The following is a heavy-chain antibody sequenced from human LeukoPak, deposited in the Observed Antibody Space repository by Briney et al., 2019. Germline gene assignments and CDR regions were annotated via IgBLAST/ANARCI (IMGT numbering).Heavy chain of an antibody. CDR1: GYTFTGYY. V-gene: IGHV1-2*02. Sequence: GASVKVSCKASGYTFTGYYMHWVRQAPGQGLEWMGWINPNSGGTNYAQKFQGRVTMTRDTSISTAYMELSSLRSEDTAVYYCATYQIIAVAGIYYFDYWGQGTLVTVSS. CDR3: ATYQIIAVAGIYYFDY. CDR2: INPNSGGT. J-gene: IGHJ4*02. D-gene: IGHD6-19*01.